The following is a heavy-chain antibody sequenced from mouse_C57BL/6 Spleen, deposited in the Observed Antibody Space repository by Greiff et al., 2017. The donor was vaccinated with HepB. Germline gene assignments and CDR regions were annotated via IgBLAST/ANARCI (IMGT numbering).Heavy chain of an antibody. Sequence: QVHVKQSGAELVRPGTSVKMSCKASGYTFTNYWIGWAKQRPGHGLEWIGDIYPGGGYTNYNEKFKGKATLTADKSSSTAYMQFSSLTSEDSAIYYCARRHYGYDEGFAYWGQGTLVTVSA. J-gene: IGHJ3*01. CDR2: IYPGGGYT. V-gene: IGHV1-63*01. CDR3: ARRHYGYDEGFAY. CDR1: GYTFTNYW. D-gene: IGHD2-2*01.